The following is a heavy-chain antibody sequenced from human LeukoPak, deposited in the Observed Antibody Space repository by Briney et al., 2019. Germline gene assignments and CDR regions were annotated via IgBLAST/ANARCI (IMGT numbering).Heavy chain of an antibody. CDR3: ARYGGYSYGYNARPYYFDY. CDR2: IYHSGST. CDR1: GYSISSGYY. Sequence: PSETLSLTCTVSGYSISSGYYWGWIRQPPGKGLEWIGSIYHSGSTYYNPSLKSRVTISVDTSKNQFSLKLSSVTAADTAVYYCARYGGYSYGYNARPYYFDYWGQGTLVTVSS. J-gene: IGHJ4*02. D-gene: IGHD5-18*01. V-gene: IGHV4-38-2*02.